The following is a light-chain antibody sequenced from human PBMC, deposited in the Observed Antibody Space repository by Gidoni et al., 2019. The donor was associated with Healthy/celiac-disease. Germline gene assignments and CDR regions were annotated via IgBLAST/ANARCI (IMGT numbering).Light chain of an antibody. V-gene: IGLV3-19*01. CDR1: SLRSYY. J-gene: IGLJ2*01. CDR3: NSRDSSGNPDVV. Sequence: SSELTQDPAVSVALGQTVRITCQGDSLRSYYASSYQQKPGQAPVLVIYGKNNRPSGIPDRFSGSSSGNTASLTITGAQAEDEADYYCNSRDSSGNPDVVFGGGTKLTVL. CDR2: GKN.